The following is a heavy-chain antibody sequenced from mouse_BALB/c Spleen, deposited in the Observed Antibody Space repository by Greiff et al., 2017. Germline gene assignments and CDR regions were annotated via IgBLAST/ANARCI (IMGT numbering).Heavy chain of an antibody. D-gene: IGHD2-1*01. CDR2: IDPANGNT. J-gene: IGHJ3*01. Sequence: AQLQQSGAELVKPGASVKLSCTASGFNIKDTYMHWVKQRPEQGLEWIGRIDPANGNTKYDPKFQGKATITADTSSNTAYLQLSSLTSEDTAVYYCARGGNYVGAWFAYWGQGTLVTVSA. V-gene: IGHV14-3*02. CDR3: ARGGNYVGAWFAY. CDR1: GFNIKDTY.